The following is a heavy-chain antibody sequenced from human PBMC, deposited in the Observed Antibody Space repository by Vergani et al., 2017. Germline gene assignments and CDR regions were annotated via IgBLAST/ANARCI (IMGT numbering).Heavy chain of an antibody. CDR3: VRVKASNWNKHLYDI. CDR1: GFIFSDHY. Sequence: EVQLLESGGGLVQPGGSLRLSCVASGFIFSDHYMDWVRQAPGKGLEWVGRIKNKANDYTTQYSASVKGRFTISRDDSKSYLYLQMNSIQTEDTALYYSVRVKASNWNKHLYDIWGQGTLVTVSS. J-gene: IGHJ3*02. CDR2: IKNKANDYTT. D-gene: IGHD1/OR15-1a*01. V-gene: IGHV3-72*01.